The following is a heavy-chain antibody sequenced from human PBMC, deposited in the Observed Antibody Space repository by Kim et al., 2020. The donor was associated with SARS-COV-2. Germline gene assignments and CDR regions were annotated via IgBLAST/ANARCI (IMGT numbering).Heavy chain of an antibody. CDR2: ISGSGGST. V-gene: IGHV3-23*01. D-gene: IGHD3-22*01. CDR3: AKEAMIVVVITSNSGGPFDY. CDR1: GFTFSSYA. J-gene: IGHJ4*02. Sequence: GGSLRLSCAASGFTFSSYAMSWVRQAPGKGLEWVSAISGSGGSTYYADSVKGRFTISRDNSKNTLYLQMNSLRAEDTAVYYCAKEAMIVVVITSNSGGPFDYWGQGTLVTVSS.